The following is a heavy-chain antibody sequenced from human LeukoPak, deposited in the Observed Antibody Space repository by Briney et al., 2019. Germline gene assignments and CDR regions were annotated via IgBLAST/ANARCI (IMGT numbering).Heavy chain of an antibody. CDR2: IYHSGST. CDR3: ARAFCGGDCYSYYYGMDV. D-gene: IGHD2-21*02. V-gene: IGHV4-4*02. Sequence: SETLSLTCAVSGGSISSSNWWSWVRQPPGKGLEWIGEIYHSGSTNYNPSLKSRVTISVDTSKNQFSLKLSSVTAADTAVYYCARAFCGGDCYSYYYGMDVWGQGTTVTVSS. CDR1: GGSISSSNW. J-gene: IGHJ6*02.